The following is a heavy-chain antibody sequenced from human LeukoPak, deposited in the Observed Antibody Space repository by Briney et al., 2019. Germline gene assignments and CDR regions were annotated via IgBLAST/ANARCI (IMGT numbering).Heavy chain of an antibody. CDR1: GYTFTSYG. V-gene: IGHV1-18*04. CDR2: ISAYNGNT. J-gene: IGHJ4*02. Sequence: ASVKDSCKASGYTFTSYGISWVRQAPGQGLEWMGWISAYNGNTNYAQKLQGRVTMTTDTSTSTAYMGLRSLRSDDTAVYYCARDKAVVVRGVRALDYWGQGTLVTVSS. D-gene: IGHD3-10*01. CDR3: ARDKAVVVRGVRALDY.